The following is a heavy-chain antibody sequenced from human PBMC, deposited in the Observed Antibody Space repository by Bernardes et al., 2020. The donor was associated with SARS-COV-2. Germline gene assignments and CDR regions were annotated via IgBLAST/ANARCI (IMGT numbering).Heavy chain of an antibody. D-gene: IGHD6-6*01. Sequence: ASVKVSCKASGYTFITYGVSWVRQAPGQGLEWMGWISNYNGNTKYAQKFQDRVTMTTDKSTSTTYMELRSLRSGDTAMYFCASDDIATRPGWFDPWGQGTLVIVSS. V-gene: IGHV1-18*01. J-gene: IGHJ5*02. CDR2: ISNYNGNT. CDR1: GYTFITYG. CDR3: ASDDIATRPGWFDP.